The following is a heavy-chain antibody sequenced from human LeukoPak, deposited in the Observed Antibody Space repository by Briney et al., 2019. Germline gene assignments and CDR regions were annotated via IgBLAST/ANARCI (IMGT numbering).Heavy chain of an antibody. V-gene: IGHV4-59*01. D-gene: IGHD2-2*01. CDR2: IYYSGST. J-gene: IGHJ4*02. CDR3: ARDLSRGIGPFDLPDY. Sequence: SETLSLTCTVSGGSISSYYWSWIRQPPGKGLEWIGYIYYSGSTNYNPSLKSRVTISVDTSKNQFSLKLSSVTAADTAVYYCARDLSRGIGPFDLPDYWGQGTLVTVSS. CDR1: GGSISSYY.